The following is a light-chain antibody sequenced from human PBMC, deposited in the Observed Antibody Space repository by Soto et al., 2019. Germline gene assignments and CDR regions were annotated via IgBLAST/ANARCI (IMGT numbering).Light chain of an antibody. CDR2: DVS. J-gene: IGKJ5*01. Sequence: EIVMAQSPAGVSVSPGERGTVCCRACQGVTTDFAWYQQKSGQSPRLLIYDVSIRATGVPARFSGSGSGTDFTLTLISLEPEHFVLYFCQQRSGWPITLCQGARLEIK. V-gene: IGKV3D-11*01. CDR3: QQRSGWPIT. CDR1: QGVTTD.